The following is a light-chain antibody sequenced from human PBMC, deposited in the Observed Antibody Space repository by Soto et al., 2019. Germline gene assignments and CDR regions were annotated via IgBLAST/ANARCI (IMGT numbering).Light chain of an antibody. Sequence: DIQMTQSPSSLSASVGDRVTITCRASQGINNLLGWYQQRPGKAPKRLIYAAFNLEGGVPSRFSGSGSGTEFTLTISSLQPEDFATSYCLQHHAFPFSFGPGTTVDVK. CDR1: QGINNL. CDR2: AAF. V-gene: IGKV1-17*01. J-gene: IGKJ3*01. CDR3: LQHHAFPFS.